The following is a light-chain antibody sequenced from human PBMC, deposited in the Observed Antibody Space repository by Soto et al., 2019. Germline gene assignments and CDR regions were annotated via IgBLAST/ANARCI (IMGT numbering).Light chain of an antibody. J-gene: IGKJ2*02. V-gene: IGKV3-20*01. CDR2: GAS. Sequence: EIVLTQSPGTLSLSPGERATLSCRASQSVSSSYLAWYQQKPGQAPRLLIYGASSRATGIPDRFSGSGYGTDVTLTISRLEPGDLAVYYCQQYGSSPWTFGQGTRLEIK. CDR3: QQYGSSPWT. CDR1: QSVSSSY.